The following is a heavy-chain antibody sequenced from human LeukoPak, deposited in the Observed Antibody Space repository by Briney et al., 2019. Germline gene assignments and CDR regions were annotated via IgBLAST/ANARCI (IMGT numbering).Heavy chain of an antibody. CDR2: INPSGGST. D-gene: IGHD6-13*01. Sequence: ASVKVSCKASGYTLTSYYMHWVRQAPGQGLEWMGMINPSGGSTNYAQTFQGRVTMTRDTSTSTVYMELGGLRSEDTAVYYCARDPYSNTWAFDYWGQGTLVTVSS. CDR3: ARDPYSNTWAFDY. V-gene: IGHV1-46*01. CDR1: GYTLTSYY. J-gene: IGHJ4*02.